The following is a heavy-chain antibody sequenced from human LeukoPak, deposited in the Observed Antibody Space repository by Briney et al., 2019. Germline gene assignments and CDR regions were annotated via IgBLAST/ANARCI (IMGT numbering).Heavy chain of an antibody. Sequence: ASVKVSCKASGYTFTSYWIQWVRRAPGQGLEWMGLINPSDGSIAYAHRFQGRVTMTRDTSTSIVYMDLSSLRSEDTAVYYCVKAPRNSSTMLDYWGQGTLLTVSS. CDR2: INPSDGSI. D-gene: IGHD6-13*01. J-gene: IGHJ4*02. V-gene: IGHV1-46*01. CDR3: VKAPRNSSTMLDY. CDR1: GYTFTSYW.